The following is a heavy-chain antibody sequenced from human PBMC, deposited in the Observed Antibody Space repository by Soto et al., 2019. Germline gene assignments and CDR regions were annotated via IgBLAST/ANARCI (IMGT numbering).Heavy chain of an antibody. V-gene: IGHV4-59*01. J-gene: IGHJ4*02. CDR1: GGSISSYY. Sequence: QVQLQESGPGLVKPSETLSLTCTVSGGSISSYYWSWIRQPPGKGLEWIGYIYYSGSTNYNPSLKSRVTISVDTSKNQFSLKLSSVTAADTAVYYCARDGWGSYSGYWGQGTLVTVSS. D-gene: IGHD1-26*01. CDR3: ARDGWGSYSGY. CDR2: IYYSGST.